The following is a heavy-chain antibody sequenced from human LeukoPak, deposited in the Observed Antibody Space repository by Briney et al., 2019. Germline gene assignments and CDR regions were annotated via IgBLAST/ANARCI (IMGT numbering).Heavy chain of an antibody. CDR2: ISYDGSNK. J-gene: IGHJ4*02. Sequence: HPGRSLRLSCAASGFTFSSYGMHWVRQAPGKGLEWVAVISYDGSNKYYADSAKGRFTISRDNSKNTLYLQMNSLRAEDTAVYYCAKQRDILTGYTYDYWGQETLVTVSS. CDR3: AKQRDILTGYTYDY. CDR1: GFTFSSYG. V-gene: IGHV3-30*18. D-gene: IGHD3-9*01.